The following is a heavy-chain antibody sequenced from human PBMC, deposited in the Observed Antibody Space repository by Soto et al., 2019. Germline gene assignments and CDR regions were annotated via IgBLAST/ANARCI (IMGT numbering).Heavy chain of an antibody. D-gene: IGHD3-22*01. CDR1: GFTFSSYG. CDR2: ISYDGSNK. Sequence: RLSCAASGFTFSSYGMHWVRQAPGKGLEWVAVISYDGSNKYYADSVKGRFTISRDNSKNTLYLQMNSLRAEDTAVYYCATPQDYDSSGCLQFDYWGQGILVTVSS. CDR3: ATPQDYDSSGCLQFDY. V-gene: IGHV3-30*03. J-gene: IGHJ4*02.